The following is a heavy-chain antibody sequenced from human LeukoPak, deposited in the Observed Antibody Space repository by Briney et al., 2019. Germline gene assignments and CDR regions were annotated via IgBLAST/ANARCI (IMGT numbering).Heavy chain of an antibody. CDR3: ARVWSLGGWFDP. CDR1: GGSISSSSYY. D-gene: IGHD2-15*01. J-gene: IGHJ5*02. CDR2: IYYSGST. Sequence: SETLSLTCTVSGGSISSSSYYWGWIRQPPGKGLEWIGSIYYSGSTYYNPSLKSRVTISVDTSKNQFSLKLSSVTAADTAVYYCARVWSLGGWFDPWGQGTLVTVSS. V-gene: IGHV4-39*01.